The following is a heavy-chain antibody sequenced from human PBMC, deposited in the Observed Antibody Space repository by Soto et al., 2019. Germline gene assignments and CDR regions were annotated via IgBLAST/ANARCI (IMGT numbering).Heavy chain of an antibody. CDR1: GFTFSSYA. CDR3: AKAISGYNAPLDH. CDR2: ITGSGDAT. J-gene: IGHJ4*02. D-gene: IGHD1-20*01. Sequence: EVQLLESGGGLVQPGGSLRLSCAASGFTFSSYAMNWVRQAPGKGLEWVSVITGSGDATYYADSVKGRFTISRDNSKNKLYVQMNSLRAEDTAVYYCAKAISGYNAPLDHWGQGTRVTVSS. V-gene: IGHV3-23*01.